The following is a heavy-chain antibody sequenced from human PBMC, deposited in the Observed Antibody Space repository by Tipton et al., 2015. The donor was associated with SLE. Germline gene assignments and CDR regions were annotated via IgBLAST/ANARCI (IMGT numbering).Heavy chain of an antibody. D-gene: IGHD2-2*01. Sequence: TLSLTCAVYGGSFSGYYWSWIRQPPGKGLEWIGEINRSGSTNYNPSLKSRVTISVDTSKNQFSLKLTSVTAADTAVYYCARVLFSIVAIPGTIYSYSSMDVWDKGTPVPVSS. V-gene: IGHV4-34*01. CDR2: INRSGST. CDR1: GGSFSGYY. J-gene: IGHJ6*03. CDR3: ARVLFSIVAIPGTIYSYSSMDV.